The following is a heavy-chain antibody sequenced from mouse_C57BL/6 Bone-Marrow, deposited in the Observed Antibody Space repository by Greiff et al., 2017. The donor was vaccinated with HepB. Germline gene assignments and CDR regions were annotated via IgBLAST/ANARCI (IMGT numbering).Heavy chain of an antibody. D-gene: IGHD3-3*01. V-gene: IGHV10-1*01. CDR2: IRSKSNNYAT. J-gene: IGHJ4*01. CDR1: GFSFNTYA. CDR3: VRPSGGTGAMDY. Sequence: EVQLVESGGGLVQPKGSLKLSCAASGFSFNTYAMNWVRQAPGKGLEWVARIRSKSNNYATYYADSVKDRFTISRDDSESMLYLQMNNLKTEDTAMYYCVRPSGGTGAMDYWGQGTSVTVSS.